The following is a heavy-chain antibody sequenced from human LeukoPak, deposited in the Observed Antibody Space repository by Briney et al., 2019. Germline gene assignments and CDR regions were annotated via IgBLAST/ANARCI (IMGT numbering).Heavy chain of an antibody. CDR3: AKEPNGSGTNPSDY. D-gene: IGHD3-10*01. V-gene: IGHV1-2*02. J-gene: IGHJ4*02. Sequence: ASVKVSCKASGYTFTGYYIHWARQAPGQGLEWMGWINPNSGGTNYAQKFQGRVAMTRDTSISTAYMELSRLRSDDTAVYYCAKEPNGSGTNPSDYWGQGTLVTVSS. CDR1: GYTFTGYY. CDR2: INPNSGGT.